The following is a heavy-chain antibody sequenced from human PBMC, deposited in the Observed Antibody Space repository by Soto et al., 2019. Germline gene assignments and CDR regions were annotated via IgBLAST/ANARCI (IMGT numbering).Heavy chain of an antibody. Sequence: EVQLVETGGGLIQPGGSLRLSCAASGFTVSSNYMSWVRQAPGKGLEWVSVIYSGGSTYYADSVRGGFTISRDNSKNTLYLDMNSMRAEDTAVYYCARATYDILTGLRGGYYYYGMEVWGQGTTVTVSS. CDR1: GFTVSSNY. V-gene: IGHV3-53*02. D-gene: IGHD3-9*01. CDR2: IYSGGST. CDR3: ARATYDILTGLRGGYYYYGMEV. J-gene: IGHJ6*02.